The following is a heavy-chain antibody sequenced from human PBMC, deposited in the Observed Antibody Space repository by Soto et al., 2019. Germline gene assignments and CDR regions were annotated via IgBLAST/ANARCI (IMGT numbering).Heavy chain of an antibody. D-gene: IGHD3-22*01. CDR2: IFSIDEK. J-gene: IGHJ4*02. V-gene: IGHV2-26*01. CDR1: GFSLSNPRMG. Sequence: SGHTLVNPTETLTLTCTVSGFSLSNPRMGVSWIRQPPGKALEGLAHIFSIDEKSYSTSLKIRLTISRDTSKSQVVFTITNMKPVGRARYYCARIQRCSMIVVQKPYLDYWGQGYLVTV. CDR3: ARIQRCSMIVVQKPYLDY.